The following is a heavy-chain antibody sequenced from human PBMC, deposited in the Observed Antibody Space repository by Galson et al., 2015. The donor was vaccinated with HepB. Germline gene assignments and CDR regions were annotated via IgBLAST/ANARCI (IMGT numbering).Heavy chain of an antibody. CDR1: GFTFSSYD. Sequence: SLRLSCAASGFTFSSYDMHWVRQATGKGLEWVSAIATAGDTYYPGSVKGRFTISRENAKNSLYLQMNSLRAGDTAVYYCARGRGEAAALDAWGQGTLVTVSS. CDR2: IATAGDT. CDR3: ARGRGEAAALDA. V-gene: IGHV3-13*01. D-gene: IGHD6-13*01. J-gene: IGHJ5*02.